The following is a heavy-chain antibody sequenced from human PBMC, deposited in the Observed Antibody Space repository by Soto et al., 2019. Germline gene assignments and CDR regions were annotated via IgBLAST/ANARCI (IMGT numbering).Heavy chain of an antibody. CDR2: IIPIFGTA. D-gene: IGHD6-13*01. CDR1: GGSFSSYA. Sequence: GASVKISSKSSGGSFSSYAIGWVRQAPGQGPEWMGGIIPIFGTANYAQKFQGRVTITADESTSTAYMELSSLRSEDTAVYYCAREAAWFDPWGQGTLVTVSS. CDR3: AREAAWFDP. J-gene: IGHJ5*02. V-gene: IGHV1-69*13.